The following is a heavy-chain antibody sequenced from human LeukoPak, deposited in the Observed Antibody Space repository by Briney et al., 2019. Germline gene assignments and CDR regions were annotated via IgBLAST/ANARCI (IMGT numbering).Heavy chain of an antibody. Sequence: GESLKISCKGSGYSFTSCWIGWVRQMPGKGLEWMGIIYPGDSGTRYSPSFQGQVTISADKSISTAYLQWSSLKASDTAMYYCARHETWSSPPFRSGYYREWGQGTLVTVSS. CDR3: ARHETWSSPPFRSGYYRE. CDR1: GYSFTSCW. J-gene: IGHJ4*02. D-gene: IGHD3-3*01. CDR2: IYPGDSGT. V-gene: IGHV5-51*01.